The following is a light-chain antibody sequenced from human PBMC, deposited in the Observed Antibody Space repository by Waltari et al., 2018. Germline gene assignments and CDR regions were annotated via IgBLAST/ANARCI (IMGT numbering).Light chain of an antibody. CDR2: DVS. V-gene: IGLV2-11*01. Sequence: QSALTQPRSVSGSPGQSVTISCTGTSSDVGGYNYVSWYQQHPVTAPNLMIYDVSKRPSGVPDRFSGSKAGNTASLTISGLQAGDEADYYCCSYAGGYSWVFGGGTKLTVL. CDR3: CSYAGGYSWV. CDR1: SSDVGGYNY. J-gene: IGLJ3*02.